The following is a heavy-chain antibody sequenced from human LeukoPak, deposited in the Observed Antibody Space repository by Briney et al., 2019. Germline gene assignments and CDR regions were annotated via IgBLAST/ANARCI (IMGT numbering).Heavy chain of an antibody. D-gene: IGHD2-2*01. CDR3: AKEKLGYCSSTSCSVFDY. Sequence: QPGGSLRLSCAASGFTFSSYGMHWVRQAPGKGLEWVAFIRNDGSNKYYADSVKGRFTISRDNSKNTLYLQMNSLRAEDTAVYYCAKEKLGYCSSTSCSVFDYWGQGTLVTVSS. CDR2: IRNDGSNK. V-gene: IGHV3-30*02. J-gene: IGHJ4*02. CDR1: GFTFSSYG.